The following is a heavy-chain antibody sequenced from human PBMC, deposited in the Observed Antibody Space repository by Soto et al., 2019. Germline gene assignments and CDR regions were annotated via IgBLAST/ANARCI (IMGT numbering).Heavy chain of an antibody. CDR2: ISAYNGNT. D-gene: IGHD3-10*01. Sequence: ASVKVSCKASGYTFTSYGISWVRQAPGQGLEWMGWISAYNGNTNYAQKLQGRVTMTTDTSTSTAYMELRSLRSDDTAVYYCERFPDYYGGGSYSPDYGAEGTVAPVPS. CDR3: ERFPDYYGGGSYSPDY. J-gene: IGHJ4*02. V-gene: IGHV1-18*01. CDR1: GYTFTSYG.